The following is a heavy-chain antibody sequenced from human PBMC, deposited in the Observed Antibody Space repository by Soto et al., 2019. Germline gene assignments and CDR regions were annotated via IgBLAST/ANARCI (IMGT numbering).Heavy chain of an antibody. J-gene: IGHJ4*02. D-gene: IGHD1-26*01. Sequence: QVQLVQSGAEVREPGASVKVSCKASGYSFTSLDINWVRQTAGQGLEWMGWMEPSTGRTGYAQKFQGRVTMTRDTSINTAYMELITLTSDDTAFYYCARGVSAGVDYWGQGTLVIVSS. V-gene: IGHV1-8*01. CDR3: ARGVSAGVDY. CDR2: MEPSTGRT. CDR1: GYSFTSLD.